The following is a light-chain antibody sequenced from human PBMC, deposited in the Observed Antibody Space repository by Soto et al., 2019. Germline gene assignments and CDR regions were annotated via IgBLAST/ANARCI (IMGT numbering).Light chain of an antibody. Sequence: QSALTQPPSASGSPGLSVTIYSTGTISDIGGYNYGSWYQQHPGKAPKLMMYEVNKRPSGVPDRFSGSKSGNTASLTVSWLKAEDEADYSCASPAGRKNIIYGGGTKLTVL. V-gene: IGLV2-8*01. CDR1: ISDIGGYNY. J-gene: IGLJ2*01. CDR3: ASPAGRKNII. CDR2: EVN.